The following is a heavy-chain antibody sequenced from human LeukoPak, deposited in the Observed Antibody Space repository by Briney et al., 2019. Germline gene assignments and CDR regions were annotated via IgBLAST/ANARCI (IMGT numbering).Heavy chain of an antibody. D-gene: IGHD6-6*01. Sequence: SETLSLTCTVSGYSISSGYYWGWIRQPPGKGPEWIGSIYHSGSTYYNPSLKSRVTISVDTSKNQFSLKLSSVTAADTAVYYCARAGSLAARPYMDVWGKGTTVTVSS. J-gene: IGHJ6*03. CDR3: ARAGSLAARPYMDV. CDR1: GYSISSGYY. CDR2: IYHSGST. V-gene: IGHV4-38-2*02.